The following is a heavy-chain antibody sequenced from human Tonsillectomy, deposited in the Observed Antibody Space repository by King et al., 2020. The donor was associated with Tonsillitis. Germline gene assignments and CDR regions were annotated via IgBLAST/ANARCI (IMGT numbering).Heavy chain of an antibody. CDR2: ISSSGSTI. J-gene: IGHJ5*02. V-gene: IGHV3-48*03. CDR1: GFTFSSYE. Sequence: VQLVESGGGLVQLGGSLRLSCAASGFTFSSYEMNWVRQAPGKGLEWGSYISSSGSTIYYADSVKGRFTISRDNAKNSLYLQMNSLRAEDTAVYYCASGLFQYNWFDPWGQGTLVTVSS. CDR3: ASGLFQYNWFDP. D-gene: IGHD3-10*02.